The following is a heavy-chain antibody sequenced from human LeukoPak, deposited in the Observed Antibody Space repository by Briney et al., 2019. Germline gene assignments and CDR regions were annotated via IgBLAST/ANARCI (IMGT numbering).Heavy chain of an antibody. J-gene: IGHJ5*02. CDR3: ARAPLTIFGVVMPFDP. CDR1: GGSISSGDYY. V-gene: IGHV4-30-4*01. D-gene: IGHD3-3*01. Sequence: PSQTLSLTCTVSGGSISSGDYYWRWIRQPPGKGLEWIGYIYYSGSTYYNPSSKSRVTISVDTSKNQFFLKLSSVTAADTAVYYCARAPLTIFGVVMPFDPWGQGTLVTVSS. CDR2: IYYSGST.